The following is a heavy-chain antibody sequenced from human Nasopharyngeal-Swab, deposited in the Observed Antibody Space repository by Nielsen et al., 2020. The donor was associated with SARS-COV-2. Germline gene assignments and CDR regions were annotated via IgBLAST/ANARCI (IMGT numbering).Heavy chain of an antibody. Sequence: GGSLRPSCPASGSTFSRFTMHWVRQAPGKGLEWVAVISYDGSNKYYADSVKGRFTISRDISKNTLYLQMNSLRAEETAVFYCASTPLDSSGYYYAFHYWGRGTLVTVSS. CDR1: GSTFSRFT. V-gene: IGHV3-30-3*01. J-gene: IGHJ4*02. CDR2: ISYDGSNK. D-gene: IGHD3-22*01. CDR3: ASTPLDSSGYYYAFHY.